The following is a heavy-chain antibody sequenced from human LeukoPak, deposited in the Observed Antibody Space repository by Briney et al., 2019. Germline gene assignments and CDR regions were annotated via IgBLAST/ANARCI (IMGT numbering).Heavy chain of an antibody. CDR1: GFTFSSYW. D-gene: IGHD3-10*01. J-gene: IGHJ4*02. CDR2: VTSSGSST. V-gene: IGHV3-21*05. Sequence: GGSLRLSCVGSGFTFSSYWMTWVRQSPGKGLEWISYVTSSGSSTKYADSVKGRFTISRDNAKNSVALQMNSLRAEDTAVYYCTRERRGSYYAFESWGQGTLVTVSS. CDR3: TRERRGSYYAFES.